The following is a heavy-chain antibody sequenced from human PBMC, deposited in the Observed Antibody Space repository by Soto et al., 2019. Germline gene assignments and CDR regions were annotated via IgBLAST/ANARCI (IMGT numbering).Heavy chain of an antibody. J-gene: IGHJ6*02. CDR3: TTLLRYFDWLSTSYYYYGMDV. D-gene: IGHD3-9*01. CDR2: IKSKTDGGTT. CDR1: GFTFSNAW. Sequence: EVQLVESGGGLVKPGGSLRLSCAASGFTFSNAWMSWVRQAPGKGLEWVGRIKSKTDGGTTDYAAPVKGRFTISRDDSKNTLYLQMNSLKTEDTAVYYCTTLLRYFDWLSTSYYYYGMDVWGQGTTVTVSS. V-gene: IGHV3-15*01.